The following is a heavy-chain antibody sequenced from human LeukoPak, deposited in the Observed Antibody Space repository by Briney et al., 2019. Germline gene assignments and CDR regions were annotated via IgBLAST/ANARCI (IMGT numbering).Heavy chain of an antibody. CDR1: GGSFSGYY. Sequence: PLETLSLTCAVYGGSFSGYYWSWIRQPPGKGLEWIGEINHSGSTNYNPSLKSRVTISVDTSKNQFSLKLSSVTAADTAVYYCARARGHIVVVTGTLGFDIWGQGTMVTVSS. CDR2: INHSGST. J-gene: IGHJ3*02. D-gene: IGHD2-21*02. V-gene: IGHV4-34*01. CDR3: ARARGHIVVVTGTLGFDI.